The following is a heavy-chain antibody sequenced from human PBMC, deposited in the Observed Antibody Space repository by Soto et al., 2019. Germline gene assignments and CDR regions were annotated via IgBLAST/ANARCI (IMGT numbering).Heavy chain of an antibody. J-gene: IGHJ5*02. D-gene: IGHD5-12*01. CDR2: ISSSSSYI. Sequence: GGSLRLSCAASGFTFSSYSMNWVRQAPGKGLEWVSSISSSSSYIYYADSVKGRFTISRDNAKNSLYLQMNSLRAEDTAVYYCAREGEMYGDGYNWGWFDPWGQGTLVTVSS. CDR1: GFTFSSYS. CDR3: AREGEMYGDGYNWGWFDP. V-gene: IGHV3-21*01.